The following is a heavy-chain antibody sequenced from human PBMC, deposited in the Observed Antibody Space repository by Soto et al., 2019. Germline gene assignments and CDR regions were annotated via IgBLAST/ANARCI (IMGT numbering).Heavy chain of an antibody. D-gene: IGHD3-3*01. CDR3: ARGGVVIIPAAPYYNGMHV. CDR1: GGTFSSYA. Sequence: SVKVSCKASGGTFSSYAISWVRQAPGQGLEWMGGIIPIFGTANYAQKFQGRVTITADESTSTAYMELSSLRSEDTAVYYCARGGVVIIPAAPYYNGMHVLREGTTVTV. CDR2: IIPIFGTA. J-gene: IGHJ6*02. V-gene: IGHV1-69*13.